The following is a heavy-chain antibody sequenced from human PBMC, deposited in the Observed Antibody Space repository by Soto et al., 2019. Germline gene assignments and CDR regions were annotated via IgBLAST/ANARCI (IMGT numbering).Heavy chain of an antibody. J-gene: IGHJ5*02. CDR1: GGTFSSYA. Sequence: QVQLVQSGAEVKKPGSSVKVSCKASGGTFSSYAISWVRQAPGQGLEWMGGIIPIFGTANYAQKFQGRVTITADESTSSAYMELSSLRSEDTAVHYCARFPGIAVAGTEPLPPWGQGTLVTVSS. CDR2: IIPIFGTA. CDR3: ARFPGIAVAGTEPLPP. V-gene: IGHV1-69*01. D-gene: IGHD6-19*01.